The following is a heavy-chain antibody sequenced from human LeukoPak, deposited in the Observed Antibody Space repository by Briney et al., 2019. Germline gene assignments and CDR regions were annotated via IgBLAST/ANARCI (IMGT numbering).Heavy chain of an antibody. V-gene: IGHV4-59*01. D-gene: IGHD4-23*01. CDR3: AKEGYGGNDY. CDR1: GDSISISY. J-gene: IGHJ4*02. CDR2: VYYSGST. Sequence: SETLSLTCTVSGDSISISYWSWIRQPPGKGLGWIGYVYYSGSTKYNPSLKSRVTISLDTSKNQFSLKLTSVTAAGTAIYYCAKEGYGGNDYWGPGALVTVSS.